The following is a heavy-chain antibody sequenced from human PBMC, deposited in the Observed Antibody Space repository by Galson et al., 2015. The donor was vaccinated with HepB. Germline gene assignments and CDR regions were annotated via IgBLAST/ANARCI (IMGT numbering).Heavy chain of an antibody. V-gene: IGHV3-48*01. J-gene: IGHJ3*02. CDR1: GFTFSSYA. D-gene: IGHD6-19*01. CDR2: ISSSSSTI. Sequence: SLRLSCAASGFTFSSYAMSWVRQAPGKGLEWVSAISSSSSTIYYADSVKGRFTISRDNAKNSLYLQMNSLRAEDTAVYYCARAYSSGWFYAFDIWGQGTMVTVSS. CDR3: ARAYSSGWFYAFDI.